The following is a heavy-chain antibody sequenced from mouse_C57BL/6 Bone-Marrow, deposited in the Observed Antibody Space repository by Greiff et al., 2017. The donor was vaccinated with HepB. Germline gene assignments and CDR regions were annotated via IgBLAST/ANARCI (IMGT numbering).Heavy chain of an antibody. CDR1: GYAFSSSW. CDR3: ARGYEGAFAY. J-gene: IGHJ3*01. D-gene: IGHD2-14*01. V-gene: IGHV1-82*01. Sequence: VQLQESGPELVKPGASVKISCKASGYAFSSSWMNWVKQRPGKGLEWIGRIYPGDGDTNYNGKFKGKATLTADKSSSTAYMQLSSLTSEDSAVYFCARGYEGAFAYWGQGTLVTVSA. CDR2: IYPGDGDT.